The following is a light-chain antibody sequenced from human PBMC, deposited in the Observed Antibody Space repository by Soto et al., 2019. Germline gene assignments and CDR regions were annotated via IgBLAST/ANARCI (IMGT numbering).Light chain of an antibody. J-gene: IGLJ1*01. CDR2: SNN. CDR3: AAWDDSLNVLYV. Sequence: QSVLTQPPSASGTPGQRVTISCSGSSSNIGRNAVNWYQQLPGTAPKLLIYSNNQRPSGVPDRFSGSKSGTSASLAISGLQSEDEADYYCAAWDDSLNVLYVFGTGTKVTVL. CDR1: SSNIGRNA. V-gene: IGLV1-44*01.